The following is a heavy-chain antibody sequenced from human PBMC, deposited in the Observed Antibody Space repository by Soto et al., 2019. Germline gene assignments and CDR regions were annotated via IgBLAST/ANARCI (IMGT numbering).Heavy chain of an antibody. D-gene: IGHD2-2*01. Sequence: EVQLVESGGGLVQSGGSLRLSCAASGFTFSSYWMSWVRQGPGKGPEWVANIKQDGSEKYYVDSVKGRFTISRDNAKNSLYLQMPSLRAEDTAVYHCENSLSAIPGDSRGQGTLVTVSS. J-gene: IGHJ4*02. V-gene: IGHV3-7*05. CDR2: IKQDGSEK. CDR3: ENSLSAIPGDS. CDR1: GFTFSSYW.